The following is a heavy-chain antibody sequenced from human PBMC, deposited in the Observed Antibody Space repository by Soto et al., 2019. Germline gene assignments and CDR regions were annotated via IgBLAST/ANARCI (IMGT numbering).Heavy chain of an antibody. J-gene: IGHJ4*02. Sequence: ASVKVSCKVSGYSLTDLSIHWVRQAPGKGLEWLGGFDPDDGGTIYAQTLQGRVTMTEDTYTDTAYMDLSSLTSEDTAVYYCATVTYYDLLTGYFDYWGQGSLVTVSS. D-gene: IGHD3-9*01. CDR3: ATVTYYDLLTGYFDY. V-gene: IGHV1-24*01. CDR1: GYSLTDLS. CDR2: FDPDDGGT.